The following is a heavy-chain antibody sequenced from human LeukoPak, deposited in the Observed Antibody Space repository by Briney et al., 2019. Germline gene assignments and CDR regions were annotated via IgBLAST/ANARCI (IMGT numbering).Heavy chain of an antibody. Sequence: SETLSLTCAVYGGSFSGYYWSWIRQPPGKGLEWIGEINHSGSTNYNSALKSRVTISVDTSKNQFSLKLNSVTAADTAVYYCAREDCSGGRCSSFDYWGQGTLVTVSS. V-gene: IGHV4-34*01. J-gene: IGHJ4*02. CDR1: GGSFSGYY. D-gene: IGHD2-15*01. CDR2: INHSGST. CDR3: AREDCSGGRCSSFDY.